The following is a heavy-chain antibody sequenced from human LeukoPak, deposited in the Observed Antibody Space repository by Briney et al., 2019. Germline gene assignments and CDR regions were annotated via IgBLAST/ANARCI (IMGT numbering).Heavy chain of an antibody. J-gene: IGHJ4*02. CDR1: GLTFRSYG. D-gene: IGHD3-22*01. Sequence: GGSLRLSCAASGLTFRSYGMHWVRQAPGKGLEWVAFIRYDGTNKYYADSVKGRFTISRDNSKNTLYLQMNSLRAEDTAVYYCAKDGGYYDSSGYLFDYWGQGTLVTVSS. CDR3: AKDGGYYDSSGYLFDY. V-gene: IGHV3-30*02. CDR2: IRYDGTNK.